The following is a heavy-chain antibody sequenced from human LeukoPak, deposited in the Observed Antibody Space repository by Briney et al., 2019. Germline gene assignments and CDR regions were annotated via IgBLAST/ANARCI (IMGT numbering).Heavy chain of an antibody. Sequence: SETLSLTCAVYGGSFSGYYWSWIRQPPGKGLEWIGEINHSGSTNYNPSPKSRVTISVDTSKNQFSLKLSSVTAADTAVYYCARVVRASYYYYYGMDVWGQGTTVTVSS. V-gene: IGHV4-34*01. CDR2: INHSGST. CDR1: GGSFSGYY. CDR3: ARVVRASYYYYYGMDV. J-gene: IGHJ6*02.